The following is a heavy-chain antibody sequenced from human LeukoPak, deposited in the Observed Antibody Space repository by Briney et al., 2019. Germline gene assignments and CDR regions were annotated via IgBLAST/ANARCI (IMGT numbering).Heavy chain of an antibody. J-gene: IGHJ4*02. CDR3: ARLGIAVAGQFDY. Sequence: GGSLRLSCAASGFTFSSYAMHWVRQAPGKGLEWVVVISYDGSNKYYADSVKGRFTISRDNSKNTLYLQMNSLRAEDTAVYYCARLGIAVAGQFDYWGQGTLVTVSS. V-gene: IGHV3-30*04. CDR2: ISYDGSNK. CDR1: GFTFSSYA. D-gene: IGHD6-19*01.